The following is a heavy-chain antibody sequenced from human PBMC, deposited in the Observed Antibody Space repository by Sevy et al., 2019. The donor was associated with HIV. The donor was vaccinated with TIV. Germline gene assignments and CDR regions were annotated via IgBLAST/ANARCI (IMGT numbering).Heavy chain of an antibody. CDR1: GGSISSSDYQ. J-gene: IGHJ4*02. Sequence: SETLSLTCTVSGGSISSSDYQWVWIRQPPGKGLEWIGNIYYSGSTYYHPSLKSRVTISVDTSSNQFSLKLNSVTAADTAVYYCARRRAGSYEIDYWGQGTLVTVSS. V-gene: IGHV4-39*01. D-gene: IGHD1-26*01. CDR2: IYYSGST. CDR3: ARRRAGSYEIDY.